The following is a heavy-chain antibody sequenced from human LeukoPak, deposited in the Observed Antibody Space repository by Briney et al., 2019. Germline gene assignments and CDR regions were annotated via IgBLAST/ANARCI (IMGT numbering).Heavy chain of an antibody. CDR3: ATGIGDYGDYVDAFDI. D-gene: IGHD4-17*01. CDR2: FDPEDGET. Sequence: GASVKVSCKASGYTFTGYYMHWVRQAPGKGLEWMGGFDPEDGETIYAQKFQGRVTMTEDTSTDTAYMELSSLRSEDTAVYYCATGIGDYGDYVDAFDIWGQGTMVTVSS. J-gene: IGHJ3*02. V-gene: IGHV1-24*01. CDR1: GYTFTGYY.